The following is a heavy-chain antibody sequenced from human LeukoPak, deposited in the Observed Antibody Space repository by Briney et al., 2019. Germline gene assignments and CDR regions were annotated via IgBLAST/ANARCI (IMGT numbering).Heavy chain of an antibody. D-gene: IGHD6-6*01. J-gene: IGHJ6*03. CDR2: INPSGGST. CDR3: ARAEYSSSSRTRRIYYYYMDV. V-gene: IGHV1-46*01. Sequence: GASVKVSCKASGYTFTSYYMHWVRQAPGQGLEWMGIINPSGGSTSYAQKFQGRVTMTRDMSTSTVYMELSSLRSEDTAVYYCARAEYSSSSRTRRIYYYYMDVWGKGTTVTVSS. CDR1: GYTFTSYY.